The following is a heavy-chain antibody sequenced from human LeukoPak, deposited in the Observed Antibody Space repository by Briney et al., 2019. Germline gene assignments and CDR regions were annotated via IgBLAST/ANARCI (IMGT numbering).Heavy chain of an antibody. V-gene: IGHV3-7*01. CDR3: ARGGYSFDY. D-gene: IGHD5-12*01. Sequence: GGSLRLSCAACGFSLSGYWMSWVRQAPGKGLEWLARLHADGNEKYFVHSVKGRFTVSRDNAKNSLYLQMNSLRVEDTAVYYCARGGYSFDYLGQGTLVTVSS. J-gene: IGHJ4*02. CDR1: GFSLSGYW. CDR2: LHADGNEK.